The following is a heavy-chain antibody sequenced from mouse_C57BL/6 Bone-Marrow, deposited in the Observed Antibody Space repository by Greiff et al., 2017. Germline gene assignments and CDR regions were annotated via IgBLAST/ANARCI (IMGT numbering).Heavy chain of an antibody. V-gene: IGHV5-4*01. Sequence: DVKLVESGGGLVKPGGSLKLSCAASGFTFSSYAMSWVRQTPEKRLEWVATISDGGSYTYYPDNVKGRFTISRDNAKNNLYLQMSHLKSEDTAMYYCARERDGYYDAMDYWGQGTSVTVSS. J-gene: IGHJ4*01. D-gene: IGHD2-3*01. CDR2: ISDGGSYT. CDR3: ARERDGYYDAMDY. CDR1: GFTFSSYA.